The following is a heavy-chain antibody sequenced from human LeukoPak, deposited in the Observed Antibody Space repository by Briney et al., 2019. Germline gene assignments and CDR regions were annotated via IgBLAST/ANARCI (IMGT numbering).Heavy chain of an antibody. CDR2: IYYSGST. V-gene: IGHV4-59*01. CDR1: GGSISSYY. Sequence: SETLSLTCTVSGGSISSYYWSWIRQPPGKGLEWIGYIYYSGSTNYNPSLKSRVTISVDTSKNQSSLKLSSVTAADTAVYYCARSDSGSYEDYWGQGTLVTVSS. D-gene: IGHD1-26*01. CDR3: ARSDSGSYEDY. J-gene: IGHJ4*02.